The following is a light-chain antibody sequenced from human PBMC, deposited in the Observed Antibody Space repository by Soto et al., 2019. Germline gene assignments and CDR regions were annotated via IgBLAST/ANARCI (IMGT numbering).Light chain of an antibody. J-gene: IGKJ1*01. Sequence: DIMLTQSPSSLSASVGDRVTITCRASQSISSWLAWYQQKPGKAPKLLIYDASSLESGVPSRFSGSGSGTEFTLTISSLQPDDFATYYCQQYNSYPWTFGQGTKWIS. CDR1: QSISSW. V-gene: IGKV1-5*01. CDR3: QQYNSYPWT. CDR2: DAS.